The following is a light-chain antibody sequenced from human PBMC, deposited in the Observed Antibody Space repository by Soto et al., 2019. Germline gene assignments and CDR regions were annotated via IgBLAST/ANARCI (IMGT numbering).Light chain of an antibody. Sequence: DIPMTQSPSTLSASVGDRVTITCRASQSVRNWLAWYQQKPGKAPELLIYDASSLESGVPSRFSGSGSGTEFTLTISSLQPDDFATYYCQQYNSYSWTFGQGTKVEIK. J-gene: IGKJ1*01. CDR1: QSVRNW. V-gene: IGKV1-5*01. CDR3: QQYNSYSWT. CDR2: DAS.